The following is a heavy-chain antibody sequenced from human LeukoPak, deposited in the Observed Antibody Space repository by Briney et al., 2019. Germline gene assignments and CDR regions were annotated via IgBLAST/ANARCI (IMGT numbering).Heavy chain of an antibody. CDR3: ARVRRYYGSGSSIDY. CDR1: GFTFSSYW. Sequence: GGSLRLSCAASGFTFSSYWMSWVRQAPGKGLEWVANIKEGGSEKYYVDSVKGRFTISRDNAKNSLFLQMNSLRAEDTAVYYCARVRRYYGSGSSIDYWGQRTLVTVSS. CDR2: IKEGGSEK. V-gene: IGHV3-7*05. D-gene: IGHD3-10*01. J-gene: IGHJ4*02.